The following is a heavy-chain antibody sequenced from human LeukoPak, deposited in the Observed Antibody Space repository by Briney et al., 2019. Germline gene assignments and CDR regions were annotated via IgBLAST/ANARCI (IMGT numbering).Heavy chain of an antibody. J-gene: IGHJ6*02. CDR3: ARSGIYYYYGMDV. Sequence: GGSLRLSCAASGFTFSSYGMHWVRQAPGKGLEGVAFIRYDGSNKYYADSVKGRFTISRDNSKNTLYLQMNSLRAEDTAVYYCARSGIYYYYGMDVWGQGTTVTVSS. CDR1: GFTFSSYG. CDR2: IRYDGSNK. D-gene: IGHD3-10*01. V-gene: IGHV3-30*02.